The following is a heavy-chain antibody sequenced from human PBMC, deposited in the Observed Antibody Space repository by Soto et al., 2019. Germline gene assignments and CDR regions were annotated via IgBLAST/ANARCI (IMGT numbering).Heavy chain of an antibody. D-gene: IGHD6-13*01. CDR2: VWYDGSSE. Sequence: AESLRLSCAASGFTFSNFDMSWIRPAPGKGLEWVARVWYDGSSEYNVASVKGRFTILRDTYKETVYMQTYRLRAEDTGVYYCGRESSSNYDGMDVWGQGTTVTVSS. CDR3: GRESSSNYDGMDV. J-gene: IGHJ6*02. V-gene: IGHV3-33*01. CDR1: GFTFSNFD.